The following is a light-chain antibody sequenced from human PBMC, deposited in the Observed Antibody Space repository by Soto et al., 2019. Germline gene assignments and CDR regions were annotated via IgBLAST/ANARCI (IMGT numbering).Light chain of an antibody. CDR1: SSDVGGHNY. V-gene: IGLV2-14*03. J-gene: IGLJ2*01. CDR3: SSYTSSSTVI. CDR2: DVS. Sequence: QSVLTQPASVSGSPGQSITISCTGTSSDVGGHNYVSWYQQHPGKAPKLMIFDVSHRPSGVSNRFSGSKSGNTASLTISGLQAEDEAHYYCSSYTSSSTVIFGGGTKVTVL.